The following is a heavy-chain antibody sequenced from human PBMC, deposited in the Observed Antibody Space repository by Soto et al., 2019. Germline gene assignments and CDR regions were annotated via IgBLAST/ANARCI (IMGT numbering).Heavy chain of an antibody. CDR1: GFTFSSYA. CDR3: AKATNFGEGHDYYYYYGMDV. D-gene: IGHD3-3*01. Sequence: GGSLRLSCAASGFTFSSYAMSWVRQAPGKGLEWVSTVTGSGDTTYYADSVKGRFTISGDNSKSTLYLQMDSLRGEDTAVYYCAKATNFGEGHDYYYYYGMDVWGQGTTVTVSS. V-gene: IGHV3-23*01. CDR2: VTGSGDTT. J-gene: IGHJ6*02.